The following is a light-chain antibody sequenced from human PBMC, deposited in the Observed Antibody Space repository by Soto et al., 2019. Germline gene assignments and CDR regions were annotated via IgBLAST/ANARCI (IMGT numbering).Light chain of an antibody. Sequence: EIVMTQSPATLSVSPGDRATLSCRASQSVSSNLAWYQQKPGQAPRLLIYGASTRATGIPARFSGSGSGTEFTLTISSLQSEDFAVYSCQQYNNWPPKYTFGQGTKLEIK. CDR3: QQYNNWPPKYT. J-gene: IGKJ2*01. CDR2: GAS. V-gene: IGKV3-15*01. CDR1: QSVSSN.